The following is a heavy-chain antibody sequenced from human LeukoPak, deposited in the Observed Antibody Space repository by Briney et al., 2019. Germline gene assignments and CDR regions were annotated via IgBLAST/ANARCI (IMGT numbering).Heavy chain of an antibody. Sequence: GGSLRLSCAASGFTFSSYAMHWVRQAPGKGLEWVAVISVDGSNKYYADSVKGRFTISRDNSKNTLYLEMNSLKADDTTVYYCARDPDGYRQGHHFDYWGQGTLVTVSS. D-gene: IGHD5-18*01. CDR1: GFTFSSYA. CDR3: ARDPDGYRQGHHFDY. V-gene: IGHV3-30-3*01. J-gene: IGHJ4*02. CDR2: ISVDGSNK.